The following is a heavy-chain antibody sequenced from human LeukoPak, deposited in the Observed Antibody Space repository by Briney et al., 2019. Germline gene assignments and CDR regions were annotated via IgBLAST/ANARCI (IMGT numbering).Heavy chain of an antibody. Sequence: PGGSLRLSRAASGFTFSSYSMNWVRQAPGKGLEWVSYISSSSSTIYYADSVKGRFTISRDNAKNSLYLQMNSLRAEDTAVYYCARSVAASIYWGQGTLVTVSS. J-gene: IGHJ4*02. V-gene: IGHV3-48*01. CDR3: ARSVAASIY. D-gene: IGHD2-15*01. CDR1: GFTFSSYS. CDR2: ISSSSSTI.